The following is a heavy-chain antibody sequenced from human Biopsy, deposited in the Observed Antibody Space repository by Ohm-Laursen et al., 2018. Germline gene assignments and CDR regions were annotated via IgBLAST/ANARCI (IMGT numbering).Heavy chain of an antibody. CDR3: AKDWTPQYYYDSMGDY. V-gene: IGHV3-23*01. D-gene: IGHD3-22*01. CDR1: GFNFDSYV. CDR2: ISGSGAYT. J-gene: IGHJ4*02. Sequence: SLRLSCAASGFNFDSYVMTWVRQAPGRGLECVSVISGSGAYTYYADSVKGRFTTSRDNSKNTLYLQMNSLRVEDTAVYYCAKDWTPQYYYDSMGDYWGQGTLVTVSS.